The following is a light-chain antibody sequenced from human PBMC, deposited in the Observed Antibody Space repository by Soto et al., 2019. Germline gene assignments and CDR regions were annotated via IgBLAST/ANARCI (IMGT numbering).Light chain of an antibody. J-gene: IGLJ1*01. CDR3: CSYAGSSTYV. Sequence: QSALTQPASVSGSPGQSITISCTGTSSDVGSYNLVSWYQQHPGKAPKLMIYEGSKRPSGVSNRFSGSKSGNTASLTISGLQAEDGADYYCCSYAGSSTYVFXTGTKVTVL. V-gene: IGLV2-23*01. CDR1: SSDVGSYNL. CDR2: EGS.